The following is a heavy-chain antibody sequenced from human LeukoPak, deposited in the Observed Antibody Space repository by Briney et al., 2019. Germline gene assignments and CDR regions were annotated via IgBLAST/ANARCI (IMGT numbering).Heavy chain of an antibody. Sequence: PSETLSLTCTVSGGSISSYYWSWIRQPAGKGLEWIGRIYTSGSTNYNPSLKSRVTMSVDTSKNQFSLKLSSVTAADTAVYYCAREGLRVTIFGVAQYGMDVCGQGTTVTVSS. D-gene: IGHD3-3*01. V-gene: IGHV4-4*07. CDR2: IYTSGST. CDR1: GGSISSYY. CDR3: AREGLRVTIFGVAQYGMDV. J-gene: IGHJ6*02.